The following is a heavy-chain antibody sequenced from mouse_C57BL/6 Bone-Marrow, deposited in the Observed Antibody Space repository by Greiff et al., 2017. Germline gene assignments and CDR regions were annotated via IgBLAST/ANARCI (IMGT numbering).Heavy chain of an antibody. Sequence: EVKLVESGGGLVQPGESLKLSCESNEYEFPSHDMSWVRKTPEKRLELVAAINSDGGSTYYPDTMERRFIISRDNTKKTLYLQMSSLRSEDTALYYCARRDYDYADYYAMDYWGQGTSVTVSS. CDR2: INSDGGST. D-gene: IGHD2-4*01. CDR3: ARRDYDYADYYAMDY. J-gene: IGHJ4*01. V-gene: IGHV5-2*03. CDR1: EYEFPSHD.